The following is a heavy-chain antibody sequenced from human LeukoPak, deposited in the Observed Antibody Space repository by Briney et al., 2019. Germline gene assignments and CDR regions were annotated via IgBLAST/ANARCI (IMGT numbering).Heavy chain of an antibody. D-gene: IGHD3-10*01. CDR1: GGSFSGYY. V-gene: IGHV4-34*01. J-gene: IGHJ3*02. CDR3: ARPIWSRKHTSGAFDI. Sequence: SETLSLTCAVYGGSFSGYYWSWIRQPPGKGLEWVGEINHSGSTNYNPSLKSRVTISVDTSKNQFSLKLSSVTAADTAVYYCARPIWSRKHTSGAFDIWGQGTMVTVSS. CDR2: INHSGST.